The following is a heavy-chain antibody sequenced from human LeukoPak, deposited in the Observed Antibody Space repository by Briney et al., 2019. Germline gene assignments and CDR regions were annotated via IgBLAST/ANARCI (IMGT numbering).Heavy chain of an antibody. V-gene: IGHV1-2*06. CDR2: INPNSGGT. D-gene: IGHD6-13*01. CDR3: ARALETYSSSWYATRERRNYNWFDP. J-gene: IGHJ5*02. Sequence: ASVKVSCKASGYTFTGYYMHWVRQAPGQGLEWTGRINPNSGGTNYAQKFQGRVTMTRDTSISTAYMELSRLRSDDTAVYYCARALETYSSSWYATRERRNYNWFDPWGQGTLVTVSS. CDR1: GYTFTGYY.